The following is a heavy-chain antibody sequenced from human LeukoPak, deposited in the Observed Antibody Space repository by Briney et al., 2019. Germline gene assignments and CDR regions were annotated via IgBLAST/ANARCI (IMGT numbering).Heavy chain of an antibody. CDR1: GFTFSSYS. J-gene: IGHJ4*02. CDR3: ARDRNGRDSSGWYYFDY. V-gene: IGHV3-48*01. D-gene: IGHD6-19*01. CDR2: ISSSSSTI. Sequence: GGSLRLSRAASGFTFSSYSMNWVRQAPGKGLEWVSYISSSSSTIYYADSVKGRFTISRDNAKNSLYLQMNSLRAEDTAVYYCARDRNGRDSSGWYYFDYWGQGTLVTVSS.